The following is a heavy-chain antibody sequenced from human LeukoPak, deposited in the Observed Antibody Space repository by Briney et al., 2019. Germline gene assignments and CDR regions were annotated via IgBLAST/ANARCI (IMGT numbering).Heavy chain of an antibody. CDR1: GFTFSSYW. D-gene: IGHD3-22*01. J-gene: IGHJ1*01. CDR2: IKSDGGT. Sequence: PGGSLRLSCAASGFTFSSYWMHWVRQAPGKGLVWVSRIKSDGGTNYADSVKGRFTISRDNAKNTVSLQMNSPRAEDTGVYYCARAPSEIGGYYPEYFRHWGQGTLVTVSS. CDR3: ARAPSEIGGYYPEYFRH. V-gene: IGHV3-74*01.